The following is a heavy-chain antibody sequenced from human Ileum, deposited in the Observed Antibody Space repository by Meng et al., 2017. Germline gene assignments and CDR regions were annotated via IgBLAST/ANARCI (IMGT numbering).Heavy chain of an antibody. CDR1: GFTFSSYS. CDR3: ARVEVAATLNFDY. V-gene: IGHV3-21*01. D-gene: IGHD2-15*01. CDR2: ISSSSSYI. Sequence: GESLKISCAASGFTFSSYSMNWVRQAPGKGLEWVSSISSSSSYIYYADSVKGRFTISRDNAKNSLYLQMNSLRAEDTAVYYCARVEVAATLNFDYWGQGTPVTVSS. J-gene: IGHJ4*02.